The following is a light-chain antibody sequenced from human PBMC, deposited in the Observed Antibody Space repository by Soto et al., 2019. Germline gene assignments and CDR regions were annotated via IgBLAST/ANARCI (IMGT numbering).Light chain of an antibody. CDR1: SSDVGGYNY. Sequence: QSALTQPASVSGAPGPSITISCTGTSSDVGGYNYVSWYQQHPGKAPKLMIYDVSNRPSVVSNRFSGSKSGNTASLTISGLQAEDEADYYCSSYTSSSKVFGTGTKVTVL. J-gene: IGLJ1*01. V-gene: IGLV2-14*01. CDR2: DVS. CDR3: SSYTSSSKV.